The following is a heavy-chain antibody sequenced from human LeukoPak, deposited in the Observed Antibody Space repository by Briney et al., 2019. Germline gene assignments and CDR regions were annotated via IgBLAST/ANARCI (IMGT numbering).Heavy chain of an antibody. CDR2: FSGSGGST. D-gene: IGHD3-9*01. CDR1: GFTFSSYF. V-gene: IGHV3-23*01. Sequence: GGSLGLSCAASGFTFSSYFLCWVLQVSGKGLEWGLAFSGSGGSTYYAASVNGGFTISTYNSKNSLYLQMNSLRAEDTAVYYCAKGPGLLRYFVWLFDYWGQGTLVTVSS. J-gene: IGHJ4*02. CDR3: AKGPGLLRYFVWLFDY.